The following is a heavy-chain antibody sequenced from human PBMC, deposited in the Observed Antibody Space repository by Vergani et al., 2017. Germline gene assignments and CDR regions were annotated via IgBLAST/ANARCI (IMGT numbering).Heavy chain of an antibody. CDR2: IYVDGNT. V-gene: IGHV4-61*02. D-gene: IGHD1-26*01. Sequence: QVQLLESGPGLVKPSQTLFLTCSVSGESITRHSYYWTWIRQPAGKPLEWVGHIYVDGNTNYNPSLQSRVSISTDPSKHQLSLRLTSVTAADTAVFYCVRGRYSGSSSPYYDHWGHGTLVRVSS. CDR3: VRGRYSGSSSPYYDH. CDR1: GESITRHSYY. J-gene: IGHJ4*01.